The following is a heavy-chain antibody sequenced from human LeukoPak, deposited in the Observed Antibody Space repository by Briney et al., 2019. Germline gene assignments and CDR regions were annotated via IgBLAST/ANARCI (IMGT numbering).Heavy chain of an antibody. D-gene: IGHD3-22*01. CDR3: AKDLRSSGYFPYYFDY. CDR2: IRYHGSNK. V-gene: IGHV3-30*02. CDR1: GFTFSSYG. Sequence: GGSLRLSCAASGFTFSSYGMHWVRQAPGKGLEWVAFIRYHGSNKYYVDSVKGRFTISRDNSRNTLYLQMNSLRDEDTAVYYCAKDLRSSGYFPYYFDYWGQGTLVTVSS. J-gene: IGHJ4*02.